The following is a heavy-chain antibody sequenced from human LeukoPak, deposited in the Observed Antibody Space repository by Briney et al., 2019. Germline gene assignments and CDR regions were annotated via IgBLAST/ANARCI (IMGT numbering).Heavy chain of an antibody. V-gene: IGHV3-11*04. D-gene: IGHD1-7*01. J-gene: IGHJ4*02. CDR1: GFTFSDYY. Sequence: GGSLRLSCAASGFTFSDYYMSWIRQAPGKGLEWVSYISSRGNIIYYADSVKGRFTISRDNGKNSLFLQMNSLRAEDTAVYYCARAHNWKYGTFDYWGQGTLVTVSS. CDR2: ISSRGNII. CDR3: ARAHNWKYGTFDY.